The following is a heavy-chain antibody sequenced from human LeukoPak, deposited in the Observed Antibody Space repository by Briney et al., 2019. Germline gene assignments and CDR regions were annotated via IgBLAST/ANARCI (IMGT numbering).Heavy chain of an antibody. CDR1: GFSFSSYG. D-gene: IGHD2-2*01. Sequence: GGSLRLSCAASGFSFSSYGMHWVRQAPGKGLEWVAFIRYDGSNKYYADSVKGRFTISRDNSKNTLYLQMNSLRAEDTAVYYCAKDQDIVVVPAAIDYWGQGTLVTVSS. J-gene: IGHJ4*02. CDR2: IRYDGSNK. CDR3: AKDQDIVVVPAAIDY. V-gene: IGHV3-30*02.